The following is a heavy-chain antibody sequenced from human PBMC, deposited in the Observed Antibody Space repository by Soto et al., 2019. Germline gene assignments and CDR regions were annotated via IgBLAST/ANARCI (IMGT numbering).Heavy chain of an antibody. V-gene: IGHV3-30*03. Sequence: QVQLVESGGGVVQPGRSLRLSCEGSGFIFSNNGMHWVRQAPGKGLEWVAFMSYDGSAKVLADSVKGRFTISRDNSKSTLFLHMSSLRAEDTAMYYCAIVRVADSPLDHWGQGTLVTVSS. D-gene: IGHD3-10*02. CDR1: GFIFSNNG. CDR3: AIVRVADSPLDH. J-gene: IGHJ4*02. CDR2: MSYDGSAK.